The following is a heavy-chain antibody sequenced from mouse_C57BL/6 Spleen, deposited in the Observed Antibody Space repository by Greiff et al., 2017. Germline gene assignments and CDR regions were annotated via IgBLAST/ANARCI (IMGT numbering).Heavy chain of an antibody. D-gene: IGHD2-4*01. V-gene: IGHV1-15*01. CDR3: TRFDSHYYDYGWFAY. J-gene: IGHJ3*01. Sequence: QVQLQQSGAELVRPGASVTLSCKASGYTFTDYEMHWVKQTPVHGLEWIGAIDPETGGTAYNQKFKGKAILTADKSSSTAYMELRSLTSEDSAVYYCTRFDSHYYDYGWFAYWGQGTLVTVSA. CDR1: GYTFTDYE. CDR2: IDPETGGT.